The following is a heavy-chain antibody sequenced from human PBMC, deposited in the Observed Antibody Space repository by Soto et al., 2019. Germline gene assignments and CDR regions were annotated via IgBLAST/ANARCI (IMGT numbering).Heavy chain of an antibody. CDR1: GFTFSDHY. J-gene: IGHJ4*02. V-gene: IGHV3-72*01. CDR3: VRDSGRGFYFDY. CDR2: IRNRPHSYTT. Sequence: EVQLVESGGGLVQPGGSLRLSCAASGFTFSDHYMDWVRQAPGKGLEWVGRIRNRPHSYTTQFAASVKGRFAVLRDDSENLVYLQMNDLKTEDTAVYYCVRDSGRGFYFDYWGQGAQVTVSS. D-gene: IGHD3-10*01.